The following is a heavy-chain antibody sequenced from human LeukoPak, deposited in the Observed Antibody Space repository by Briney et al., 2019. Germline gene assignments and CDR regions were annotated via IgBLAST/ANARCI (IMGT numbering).Heavy chain of an antibody. D-gene: IGHD6-19*01. V-gene: IGHV3-23*01. CDR2: ISGSGGST. J-gene: IGHJ4*02. CDR3: AKDQWLVGYYFDY. CDR1: GFTFSSYA. Sequence: GGSLRLSCAASGFTFSSYAMSWVRQAPGKGLEWVSAISGSGGSTYYADSAKGRFTISRDNSKNTLYLQMNSLRAEDTAVYYCAKDQWLVGYYFDYWGQGTLVTVSS.